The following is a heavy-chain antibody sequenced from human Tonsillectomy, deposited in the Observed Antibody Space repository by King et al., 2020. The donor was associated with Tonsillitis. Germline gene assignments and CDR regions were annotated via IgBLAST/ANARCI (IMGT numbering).Heavy chain of an antibody. CDR3: ARQSGILTAYFSV. Sequence: VQLVESGGGLVHPGGSLRLSCAASGFTFSSYWMNWVRQAPGKGLEWVANIKQDGSEIYYVDNVKGRCTISRDNAKSSLYLQMNSLRAEDTAVYYCARQSGILTAYFSVWGQGTLVTVSS. D-gene: IGHD3-9*01. CDR1: GFTFSSYW. J-gene: IGHJ4*02. V-gene: IGHV3-7*03. CDR2: IKQDGSEI.